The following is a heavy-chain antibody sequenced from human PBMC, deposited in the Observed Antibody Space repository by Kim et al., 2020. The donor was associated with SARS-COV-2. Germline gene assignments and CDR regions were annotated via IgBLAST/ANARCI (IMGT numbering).Heavy chain of an antibody. CDR1: GGSFSGYY. Sequence: SETLSLTCAVYGGSFSGYYWSWIRQPPGKGLEWIGEINHSGSTNYNPSLKSRVTISVDTSKNQFSLKLSSVTAADTAVYYCASRYQLLIPTHWGQGTLVTVSS. J-gene: IGHJ4*02. D-gene: IGHD2-2*01. V-gene: IGHV4-34*01. CDR3: ASRYQLLIPTH. CDR2: INHSGST.